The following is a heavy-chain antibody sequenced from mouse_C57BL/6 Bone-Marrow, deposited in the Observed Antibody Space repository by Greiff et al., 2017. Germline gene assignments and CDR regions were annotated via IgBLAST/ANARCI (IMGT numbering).Heavy chain of an antibody. D-gene: IGHD1-1*01. J-gene: IGHJ2*01. V-gene: IGHV1-52*01. CDR1: GYTFTSYW. CDR2: IDPSDSET. Sequence: QVQLQQPGAELVRPGSSVKLSCKASGYTFTSYWMHWVKQRPIQGLEWIGNIDPSDSETHYNQKFKDKATLTVDKSSSTAYMQLSSLTSEDSAVYYCARSDPIRGYFDYWGQGTTLTVSS. CDR3: ARSDPIRGYFDY.